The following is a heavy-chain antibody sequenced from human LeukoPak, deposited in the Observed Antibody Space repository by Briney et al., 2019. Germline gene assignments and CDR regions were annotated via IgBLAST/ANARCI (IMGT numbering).Heavy chain of an antibody. V-gene: IGHV3-53*01. D-gene: IGHD2-2*01. CDR2: IYSGGDR. Sequence: GGSLRLSCAPSDFRVTSYYMSWVRQAPGKGLDWVSLIYSGGDRYYADSVKGRFTISRDTSKNTLDLQMNSLRPEDTAVYYSARSTYCSSTSCPFDYWGQGTLVTVSS. CDR1: DFRVTSYY. J-gene: IGHJ4*02. CDR3: ARSTYCSSTSCPFDY.